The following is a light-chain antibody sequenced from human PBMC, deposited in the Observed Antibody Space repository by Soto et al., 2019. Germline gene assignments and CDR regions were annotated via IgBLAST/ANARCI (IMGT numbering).Light chain of an antibody. J-gene: IGKJ4*01. Sequence: EIVLTQSPGTLSLSPGERATLFCRASQSFTTSQLAWYQQRPGQAPRVLIYGASSRATGIPDRFSGSGSGTDFTLTISRLEPEDFAVYYCQQRSTGPPLSFGVGTKVDIK. V-gene: IGKV3D-20*02. CDR2: GAS. CDR1: QSFTTSQ. CDR3: QQRSTGPPLS.